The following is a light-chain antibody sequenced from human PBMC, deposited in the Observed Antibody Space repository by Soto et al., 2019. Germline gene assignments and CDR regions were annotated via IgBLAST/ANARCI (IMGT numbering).Light chain of an antibody. Sequence: DIQMTQSPSTLSASVGDRVTITCRASQSISSWLAWYQQKPGKAPKLLIYKASSLESGVPSRFSGSGSGTEFTLTISRLQPDDFAPYYCQQYNSYPRTLGQGTKM. CDR2: KAS. CDR3: QQYNSYPRT. CDR1: QSISSW. V-gene: IGKV1-5*03. J-gene: IGKJ1*01.